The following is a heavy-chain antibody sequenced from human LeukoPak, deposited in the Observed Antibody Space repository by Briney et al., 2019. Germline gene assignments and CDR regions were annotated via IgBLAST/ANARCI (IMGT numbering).Heavy chain of an antibody. Sequence: ASVTVSCMASGYTFTSYGISWVRQAPGQRLEWMGWISAYNGNTNYEQKLQDRLTLTTDTSTSTAYMELRSLRSEDTAVYYCASQLFHLDSSGYSLDALDVWGQGTMVTVSS. D-gene: IGHD3-22*01. CDR2: ISAYNGNT. V-gene: IGHV1-18*01. J-gene: IGHJ3*01. CDR3: ASQLFHLDSSGYSLDALDV. CDR1: GYTFTSYG.